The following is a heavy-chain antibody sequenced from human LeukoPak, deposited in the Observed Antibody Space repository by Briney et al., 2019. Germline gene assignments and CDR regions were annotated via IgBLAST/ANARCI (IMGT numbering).Heavy chain of an antibody. Sequence: PGGSLRLSCTASGFTFGDYSVNWVRQAPGKGLERVGFIRSKAYGGTTECAASVKGRFTISRDDSKSIAYLQMNSLKSEDTAVYYCTRGRRATHDYWGQGTLVTVSS. CDR3: TRGRRATHDY. CDR1: GFTFGDYS. CDR2: IRSKAYGGTT. D-gene: IGHD1-26*01. V-gene: IGHV3-49*04. J-gene: IGHJ4*02.